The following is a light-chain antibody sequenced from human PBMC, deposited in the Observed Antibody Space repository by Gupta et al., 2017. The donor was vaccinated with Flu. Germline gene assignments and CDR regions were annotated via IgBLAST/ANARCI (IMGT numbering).Light chain of an antibody. J-gene: IGKJ1*01. CDR3: QQRSNWPRT. Sequence: PATLSWSPGERATLSCRASQSVSSYLAWYQQKPGQAPRLLIYDASNRATGIPARFSGSGSGTDFTLTISSLEPEDFAVYYCQQRSNWPRTFGQGTKVEIK. V-gene: IGKV3-11*01. CDR1: QSVSSY. CDR2: DAS.